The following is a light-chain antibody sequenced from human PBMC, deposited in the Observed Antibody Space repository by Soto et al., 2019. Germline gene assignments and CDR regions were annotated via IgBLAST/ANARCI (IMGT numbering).Light chain of an antibody. CDR3: QQYNNWPRT. CDR1: QSVSSD. V-gene: IGKV3-15*01. J-gene: IGKJ1*01. CDR2: GAS. Sequence: EIVMTQSPATLSVSPGERATLSCRASQSVSSDLAWYQQKPGQAPRLFIYGASTRATGIPARFSGSGSGTEFTLTISSLQSEDFAVYYCQQYNNWPRTFGQGTKVDIK.